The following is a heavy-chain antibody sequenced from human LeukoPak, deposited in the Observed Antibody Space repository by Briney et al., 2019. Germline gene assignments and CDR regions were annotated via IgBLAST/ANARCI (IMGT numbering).Heavy chain of an antibody. Sequence: GGSLRLSCAASGSTFSSYGMHWVRQAPGKGLEWVAFIRYDGSNKYYTVSVKGRFTISRDNSKNTLYLQMNSLRAEDTAVYYCAKDPGQLETYYYYYMDVWGKGTTVTVSS. CDR2: IRYDGSNK. J-gene: IGHJ6*03. V-gene: IGHV3-30*02. CDR3: AKDPGQLETYYYYYMDV. CDR1: GSTFSSYG. D-gene: IGHD6-13*01.